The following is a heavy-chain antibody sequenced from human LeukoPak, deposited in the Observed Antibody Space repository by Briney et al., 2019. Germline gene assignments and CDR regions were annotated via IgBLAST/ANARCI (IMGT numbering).Heavy chain of an antibody. V-gene: IGHV1-18*01. CDR3: ARDATTKQLLWFGELLQNWFDP. D-gene: IGHD3-10*01. Sequence: ASVKVSCKASRYTFTSYGISWVRQAPGQGVEWMGWISAYKGNTNYAQNLQGRVTMTTDTSTSTGYMELRSLRSDDTAVYYCARDATTKQLLWFGELLQNWFDPWGQGTLVTVSS. CDR1: RYTFTSYG. J-gene: IGHJ5*02. CDR2: ISAYKGNT.